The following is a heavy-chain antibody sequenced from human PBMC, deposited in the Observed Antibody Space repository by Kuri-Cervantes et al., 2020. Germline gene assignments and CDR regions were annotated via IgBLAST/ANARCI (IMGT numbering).Heavy chain of an antibody. CDR1: GYTFTSYG. CDR3: ARARLVGYYYYYGMDV. J-gene: IGHJ6*02. CDR2: ISAYNGNT. V-gene: IGHV1-18*01. Sequence: ASVKVSCKASGYTFTSYGISWVRQAPGQGLEWMGWISAYNGNTNYAQKLQGRVTMTTDTSTSTAYMELRSLRSDDTAVYYCARARLVGYYYYYGMDVWGQGTTVTVSS. D-gene: IGHD1-26*01.